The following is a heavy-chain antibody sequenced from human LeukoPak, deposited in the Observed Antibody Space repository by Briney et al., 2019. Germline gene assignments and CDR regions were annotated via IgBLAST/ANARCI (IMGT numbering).Heavy chain of an antibody. CDR1: RGSFRGYH. D-gene: IGHD3-10*01. V-gene: IGHV4-34*01. CDR3: ARAYGSGSYYFDY. CDR2: FNHSGST. Sequence: SETLFLTCAVYRGSFRGYHWGSIRQPPGKGLEWIGQFNHSGSTNYNPSHKSRVTKSVDTSKNQSSLKLSCMTAADTAVYYRARAYGSGSYYFDYWGQGTLVTVSS. J-gene: IGHJ4*02.